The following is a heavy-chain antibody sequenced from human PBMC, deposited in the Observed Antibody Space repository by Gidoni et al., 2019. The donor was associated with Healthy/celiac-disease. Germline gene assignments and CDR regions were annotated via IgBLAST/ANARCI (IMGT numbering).Heavy chain of an antibody. D-gene: IGHD3-10*01. CDR1: GGSISSSSYY. V-gene: IGHV4-39*01. CDR2: IYYSGST. Sequence: QLQLQESGPGLVKPSETLSLTCTVPGGSISSSSYYWGWIRQPPGKGLDWIGSIYYSGSTYYTPSLKSRVTISVDTSKNQFSLKLSSVTAADTAVYYCARQPPGQEGFDPWGQGTLVTVSS. CDR3: ARQPPGQEGFDP. J-gene: IGHJ5*02.